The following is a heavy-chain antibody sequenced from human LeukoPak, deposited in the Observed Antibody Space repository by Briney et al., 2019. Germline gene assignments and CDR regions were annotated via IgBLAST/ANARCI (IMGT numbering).Heavy chain of an antibody. CDR3: AKDLSARSSWYHYYYGMDV. Sequence: GGSLRLSCAASGFTFSSYAMSWVRQAPGKGLEWVSAISGSGGSTYYADSVKGRFTISRDNSKNTLYLQMNSLRAEDTAVYYCAKDLSARSSWYHYYYGMDVWGQGTTVTVSS. D-gene: IGHD6-13*01. V-gene: IGHV3-23*01. J-gene: IGHJ6*02. CDR2: ISGSGGST. CDR1: GFTFSSYA.